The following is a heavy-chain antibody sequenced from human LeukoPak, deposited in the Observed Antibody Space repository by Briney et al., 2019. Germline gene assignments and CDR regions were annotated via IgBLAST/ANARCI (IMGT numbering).Heavy chain of an antibody. J-gene: IGHJ4*02. CDR1: GFTFTSYE. D-gene: IGHD1-1*01. Sequence: PGGSLRLSCAASGFTFTSYEMNWVRQAPGKGLEWVSCISSSGGTIHYADSVKGRFTISRDNAKNSLYLQMNSLRAEDTALYYCAREGRIWNDLDNGGQGTLVTVST. CDR3: AREGRIWNDLDN. V-gene: IGHV3-48*03. CDR2: ISSSGGTI.